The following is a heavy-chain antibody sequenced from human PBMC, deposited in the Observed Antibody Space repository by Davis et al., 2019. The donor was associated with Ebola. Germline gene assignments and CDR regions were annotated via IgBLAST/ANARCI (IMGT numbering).Heavy chain of an antibody. CDR1: GFTFSSYA. CDR3: AKSAYSSNWYRNFDY. D-gene: IGHD6-13*01. Sequence: GGSLRLSCAASGFTFSSYAMHWVRQAPGKGLEWVAVISYDGSNKYYADSVKGRFTISRDNSKNTLYLQMHSLRAGDTAIYYCAKSAYSSNWYRNFDYWGRGTLVTVSS. CDR2: ISYDGSNK. V-gene: IGHV3-30-3*02. J-gene: IGHJ4*02.